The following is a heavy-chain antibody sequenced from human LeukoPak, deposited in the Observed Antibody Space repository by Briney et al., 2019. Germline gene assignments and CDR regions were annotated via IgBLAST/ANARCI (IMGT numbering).Heavy chain of an antibody. V-gene: IGHV3-23*01. CDR2: TNSGGTST. CDR3: AKVVVVTTNWFDP. J-gene: IGHJ5*02. D-gene: IGHD3-22*01. CDR1: GFPFSDFS. Sequence: GGSLRLSCATSGFPFSDFSMSRVRQAPGKGLEWISTTNSGGTSTYYAESVKGRFTISRDNSKNTLYLQMSSLRVEDTAVYYCAKVVVVTTNWFDPWGQGTLVTVSS.